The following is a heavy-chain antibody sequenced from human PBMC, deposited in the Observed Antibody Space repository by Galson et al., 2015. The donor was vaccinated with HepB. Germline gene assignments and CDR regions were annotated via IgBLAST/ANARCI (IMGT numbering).Heavy chain of an antibody. V-gene: IGHV1-69*13. CDR3: ERDWAARGWGYYYGMDV. D-gene: IGHD6-6*01. J-gene: IGHJ6*02. Sequence: SVKVSCKASGGTFNSYAISWVRQAPGQGLEWMGGIIPILSTTNYAQKFQGRVTITADDSTSTAYMELSSLRSDDTAVYYCERDWAARGWGYYYGMDVWGQGTTVTISS. CDR1: GGTFNSYA. CDR2: IIPILSTT.